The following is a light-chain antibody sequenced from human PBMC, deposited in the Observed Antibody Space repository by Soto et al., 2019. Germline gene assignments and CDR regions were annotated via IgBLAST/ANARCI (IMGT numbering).Light chain of an antibody. V-gene: IGKV1-5*03. CDR1: QSISSW. CDR2: KAS. CDR3: QQYNSYSGT. Sequence: DIQMTQSPSTLSASVGDRVTITCRASQSISSWLAWYQQKPGKAPKLLIYKASSLESGVPSRFTGSGAGTEFTLTISSLQPDEFATYYSQQYNSYSGTFGQGTKLAIK. J-gene: IGKJ2*01.